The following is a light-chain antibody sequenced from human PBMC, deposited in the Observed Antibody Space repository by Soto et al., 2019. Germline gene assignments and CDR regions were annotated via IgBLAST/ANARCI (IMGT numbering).Light chain of an antibody. J-gene: IGKJ4*01. Sequence: DIQMTQSPSSLSASVGDRVTITCRASQGISNYLAWYQQKPGKVPKILIYAASTLQSGVPSRFSGSGSGTDFTLTISSLQPEDVATYYCQKYNSALTFGGGTKVEFK. CDR1: QGISNY. CDR3: QKYNSALT. V-gene: IGKV1-27*01. CDR2: AAS.